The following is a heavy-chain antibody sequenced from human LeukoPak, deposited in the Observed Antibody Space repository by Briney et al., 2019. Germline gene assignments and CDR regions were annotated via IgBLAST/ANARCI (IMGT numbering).Heavy chain of an antibody. CDR2: INPSGGST. V-gene: IGHV1-46*03. Sequence: ASVKVSCKASGYNFTSYYMHWVRQAPGQGLEWMGIINPSGGSTSYAQKFQGRVTMTRDTSTSTVYMELSSLRSEDTAVYYCARGGNLGYCSSTSCLTNWFDPWGQGTLVTVSS. CDR1: GYNFTSYY. D-gene: IGHD2-2*01. CDR3: ARGGNLGYCSSTSCLTNWFDP. J-gene: IGHJ5*02.